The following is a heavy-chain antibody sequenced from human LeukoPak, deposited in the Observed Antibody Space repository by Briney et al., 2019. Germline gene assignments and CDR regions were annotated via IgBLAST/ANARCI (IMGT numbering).Heavy chain of an antibody. Sequence: SETLSLTCAVYGGSFSAYYWSWIRQPPGKGLEWIGEINHSGSTNYNPSLKSRVTISVDTSKNQLSLKLSSVTAADTAVYYCARGRPGGGYWGQGTLVTVSS. CDR3: ARGRPGGGY. J-gene: IGHJ4*02. D-gene: IGHD4-23*01. V-gene: IGHV4-34*01. CDR2: INHSGST. CDR1: GGSFSAYY.